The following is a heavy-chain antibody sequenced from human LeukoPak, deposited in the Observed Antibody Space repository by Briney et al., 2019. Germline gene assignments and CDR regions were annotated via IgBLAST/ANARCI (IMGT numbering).Heavy chain of an antibody. CDR1: GFTVSSDY. J-gene: IGHJ5*02. V-gene: IGHV3-53*04. CDR3: ARCRYFDWLFSSMNWFDP. Sequence: GGSLRLSCAASGFTVSSDYMSWVRQAPGKGLEWVSVIYSGGSTYYADSVKGRFTISRHNSKNTLYLQMNSLRAEDTAVYYCARCRYFDWLFSSMNWFDPWGQGTLVTVSS. CDR2: IYSGGST. D-gene: IGHD3-9*01.